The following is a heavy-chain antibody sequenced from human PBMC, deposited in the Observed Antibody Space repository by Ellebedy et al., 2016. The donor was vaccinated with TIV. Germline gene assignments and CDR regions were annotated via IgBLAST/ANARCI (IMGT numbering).Heavy chain of an antibody. J-gene: IGHJ4*02. V-gene: IGHV3-30*03. Sequence: GESLKISCEASGLTFSRYGIHWVRQAPGKGLEWVAFISNHGKDKYYADSVKGRFTISRDNSKNTLYLEMNSLRAEDTAVYYCVRAPRGQYYFDYWGQGTLVTVSS. CDR3: VRAPRGQYYFDY. D-gene: IGHD5-12*01. CDR1: GLTFSRYG. CDR2: ISNHGKDK.